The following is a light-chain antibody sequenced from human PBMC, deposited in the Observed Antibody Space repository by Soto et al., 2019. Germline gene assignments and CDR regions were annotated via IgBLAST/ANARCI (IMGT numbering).Light chain of an antibody. V-gene: IGLV2-14*02. CDR3: QVRESPSDHAVV. J-gene: IGLJ3*02. CDR2: EGT. Sequence: QSVLTQPASVSGSPGQSITISCTGTSSDVGSHNFVSWYQQHPDKVPKLMIYEGTKRPSGISDRFSGSKSGNTAFLTISRVEAGDEADYYCQVRESPSDHAVVFGGGTKVTVL. CDR1: SSDVGSHNF.